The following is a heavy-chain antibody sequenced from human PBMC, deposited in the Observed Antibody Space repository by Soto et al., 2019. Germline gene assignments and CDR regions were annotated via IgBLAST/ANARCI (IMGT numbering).Heavy chain of an antibody. V-gene: IGHV3-30-3*01. CDR3: SRSYCGDDCALDY. CDR2: ISYDGSNK. CDR1: GFTFSSYV. D-gene: IGHD2-21*02. J-gene: IGHJ4*02. Sequence: QVQLVESGGGVVQPGRSLRLSCAASGFTFSSYVMHWVRQAPGKGLEWAAVISYDGSNKHYADSVKGRFTISRDNSKNTLYLQMSSMRVVDTAVYYCSRSYCGDDCALDYWGQGTLVTVSS.